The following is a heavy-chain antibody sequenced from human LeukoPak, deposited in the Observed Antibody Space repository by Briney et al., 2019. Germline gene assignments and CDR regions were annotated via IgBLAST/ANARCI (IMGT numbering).Heavy chain of an antibody. CDR3: ATLVYSESRYHFDS. V-gene: IGHV4-59*02. Sequence: SETLSLICSVSNGAVKNYYSTWIRHPPGQGLEWIGNFLYSGTTTYRASLDSRLIISVNNSKNTVSLRLFSVTAADTAVYYCATLVYSESRYHFDSWGQGTLVTVSS. CDR2: FLYSGTT. J-gene: IGHJ4*02. CDR1: NGAVKNYY. D-gene: IGHD1-26*01.